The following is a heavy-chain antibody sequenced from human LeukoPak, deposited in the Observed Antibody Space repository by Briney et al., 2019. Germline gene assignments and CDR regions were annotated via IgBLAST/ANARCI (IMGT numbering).Heavy chain of an antibody. Sequence: GGSLRLSCAASGFTFSDYNMDWVRQAPGKGLEWVSYITDSGNTIHYADSVKGRFTISRDNAKNSLYLQMNSLRAEDTAVYYCARSIGLTGGGVDVWGQGTTVTVSS. J-gene: IGHJ6*02. CDR2: ITDSGNTI. D-gene: IGHD3-9*01. CDR1: GFTFSDYN. V-gene: IGHV3-11*01. CDR3: ARSIGLTGGGVDV.